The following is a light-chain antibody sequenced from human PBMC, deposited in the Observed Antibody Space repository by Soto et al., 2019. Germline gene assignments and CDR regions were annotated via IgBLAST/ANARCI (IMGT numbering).Light chain of an antibody. CDR2: DTA. CDR1: QSVSSY. Sequence: LSLSPSTLSCPQAERLTLSWMASQSVSSYLAWYQQKPGQAPSLLLYDTANSATGIPARFSGSGSGTKFTLTISSLQPEDYAAYHCQQYNDRPPWTFGQGTKVDIK. CDR3: QQYNDRPPWT. V-gene: IGKV3-11*01. J-gene: IGKJ1*01.